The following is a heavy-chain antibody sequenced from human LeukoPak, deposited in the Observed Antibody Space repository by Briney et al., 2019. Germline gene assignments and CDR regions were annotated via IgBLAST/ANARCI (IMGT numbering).Heavy chain of an antibody. CDR3: AREGRDGYNYAYFDY. J-gene: IGHJ4*02. V-gene: IGHV4-59*01. CDR2: IYYSGST. Sequence: SETLSLTCTVSGGSISSYYWSWIRQPPGKGLEWIGYIYYSGSTNHNPSLKSRVTISVDTSKNQFSLKLSSVTAADTAVYYCAREGRDGYNYAYFDYWGQGTLVTVSS. D-gene: IGHD5-24*01. CDR1: GGSISSYY.